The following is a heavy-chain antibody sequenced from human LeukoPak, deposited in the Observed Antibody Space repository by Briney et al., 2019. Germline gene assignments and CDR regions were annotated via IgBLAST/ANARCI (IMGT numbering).Heavy chain of an antibody. J-gene: IGHJ4*02. CDR1: GGSISSSSYY. V-gene: IGHV4-39*01. CDR2: IYDSGST. D-gene: IGHD1-7*01. CDR3: ARINWNYDY. Sequence: PSETLSLTCTVSGGSISSSSYYWGWVRQPPGKGREWIGSIYDSGSTYYNPARKSRVTIYVNTTKNQFSLKLSSVTAADTAVYYCARINWNYDYWGQGTLVTVSS.